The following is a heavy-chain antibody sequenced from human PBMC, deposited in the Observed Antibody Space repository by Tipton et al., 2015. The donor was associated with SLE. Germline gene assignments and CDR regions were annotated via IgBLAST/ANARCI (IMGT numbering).Heavy chain of an antibody. CDR3: AREGYKTRGPRTAFDI. J-gene: IGHJ3*02. CDR2: ITPFFGTP. V-gene: IGHV1-69*01. D-gene: IGHD3-10*01. Sequence: QVQLVQSGAEVKKPGSSVKVSCKASGDTFSKYTFSWVRQAPGLGLEWMGGITPFFGTPNYAQKFQGRVTFATDESTTTAYMELSSLTFDDTAVYYCAREGYKTRGPRTAFDIWGQGTMVTVSS. CDR1: GDTFSKYT.